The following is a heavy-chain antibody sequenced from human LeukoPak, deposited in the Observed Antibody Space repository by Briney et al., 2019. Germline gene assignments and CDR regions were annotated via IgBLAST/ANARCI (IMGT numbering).Heavy chain of an antibody. CDR2: ISYDGSNK. CDR1: GFTFSSYA. J-gene: IGHJ6*03. CDR3: ARDGRYSSSWHQYYYYTDV. Sequence: PGGSLRLSCAASGFTFSSYAMHWVRQAPGKGLEWVAVISYDGSNKYYADSVKGRFTISRDNSKNTLYLQMNSLRAEDTAVYYCARDGRYSSSWHQYYYYTDVWGKGTTVTVSS. V-gene: IGHV3-30-3*01. D-gene: IGHD6-13*01.